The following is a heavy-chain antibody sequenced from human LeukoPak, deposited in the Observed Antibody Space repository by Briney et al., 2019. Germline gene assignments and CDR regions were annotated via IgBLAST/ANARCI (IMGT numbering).Heavy chain of an antibody. J-gene: IGHJ5*02. CDR3: ARVTPGGAMLRGLIGNWFDP. V-gene: IGHV3-30-3*01. D-gene: IGHD3-10*01. Sequence: PGRSLRLSCAAPGFTFSNFAMRWVPQGPGKGLEWGAVLLFVGIIKYYADSAKGRFTISTDTSEHTLYLQMNSLRAAETAISYCARVTPGGAMLRGLIGNWFDPGGEGSLLTIS. CDR1: GFTFSNFA. CDR2: LLFVGIIK.